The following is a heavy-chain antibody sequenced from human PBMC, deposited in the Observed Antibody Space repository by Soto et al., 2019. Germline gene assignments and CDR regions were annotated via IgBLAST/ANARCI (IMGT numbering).Heavy chain of an antibody. D-gene: IGHD1-26*01. CDR1: GYTFTSYG. J-gene: IGHJ4*02. CDR2: ISAYNGNR. Sequence: SSVKVSCKASGYTFTSYGLSWVRQAPGQGLEWMGWISAYNGNRNYAQKVKGRVTMTTDTSTNTAYMELRSLRSDDTAVYYCARDQVGATGDYWGQGTRVTVSS. CDR3: ARDQVGATGDY. V-gene: IGHV1-18*01.